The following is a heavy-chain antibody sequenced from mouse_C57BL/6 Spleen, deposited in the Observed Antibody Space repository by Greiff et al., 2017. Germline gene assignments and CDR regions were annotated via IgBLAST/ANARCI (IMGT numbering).Heavy chain of an antibody. D-gene: IGHD5-1-1*01. V-gene: IGHV5-6*01. CDR3: ARHEKISKYGDY. CDR1: GFTFSSYG. CDR2: ISSGGSYI. Sequence: EVKLQESGGDLVKPGGSLKLSCAASGFTFSSYGMSWVRQTPDKRLEWVANISSGGSYIYYPASVTGRFTLSREHAKNTLYLQMSSRKSDDTAVYYCARHEKISKYGDYGGKGTTLTVSS. J-gene: IGHJ2*01.